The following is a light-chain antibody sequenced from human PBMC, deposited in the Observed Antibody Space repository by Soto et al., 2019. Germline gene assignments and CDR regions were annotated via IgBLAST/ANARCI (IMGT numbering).Light chain of an antibody. J-gene: IGKJ2*01. CDR2: TAS. V-gene: IGKV1-39*01. Sequence: DIQLTQSPSSLYASVGDRVTITCRASQSFDTYVHWYQQKPGEAPKLLIFTASNLHSGAPSRFSGSGSVTDVTITISGLQTEESATYYCQHTCSNPDTCGQGTKLEI. CDR1: QSFDTY. CDR3: QHTCSNPDT.